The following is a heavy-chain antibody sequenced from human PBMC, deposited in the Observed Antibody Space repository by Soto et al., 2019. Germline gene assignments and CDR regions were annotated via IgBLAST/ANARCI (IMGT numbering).Heavy chain of an antibody. V-gene: IGHV3-33*01. CDR3: ARGARLLEIFDY. J-gene: IGHJ4*02. CDR2: IWYDGSNK. D-gene: IGHD2-15*01. CDR1: GFTFSSYG. Sequence: QVQLVESGGGVVQPGRSLRLSCAASGFTFSSYGMHWVRQAPGKGLEWVAVIWYDGSNKYYADSVKGRFTISRENSKNTLYVQMNSLRAEDTAVYYCARGARLLEIFDYWGQGTLVTVSS.